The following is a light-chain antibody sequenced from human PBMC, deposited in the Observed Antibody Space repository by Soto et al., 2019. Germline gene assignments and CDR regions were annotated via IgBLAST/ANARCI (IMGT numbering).Light chain of an antibody. CDR2: DVS. J-gene: IGLJ1*01. V-gene: IGLV2-14*01. Sequence: QSVLTQPASVSGSPGQSITTSCTGTSSDVGGYNYVSWYQQYPGKVPKLMIYDVSYRPSGVSNRFSGSKSGNTASLTISGLQAEDEADYYCSSYTSSSTYVFGTGTKVTVL. CDR1: SSDVGGYNY. CDR3: SSYTSSSTYV.